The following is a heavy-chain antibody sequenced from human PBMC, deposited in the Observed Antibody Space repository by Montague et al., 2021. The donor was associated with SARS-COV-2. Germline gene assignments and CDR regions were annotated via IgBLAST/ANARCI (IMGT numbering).Heavy chain of an antibody. CDR1: GDSVSSNSAA. V-gene: IGHV6-1*01. D-gene: IGHD6-19*01. Sequence: CAISGDSVSSNSAAWNWIRQSPSRGLEWLGRTYYRSKWYYEYAVSLKSRITINPDTSKNQFSLQVKSVTPEDTAVYYCALAVAGRGGYDYWGQGTLVTVSS. CDR2: TYYRSKWYY. J-gene: IGHJ4*02. CDR3: ALAVAGRGGYDY.